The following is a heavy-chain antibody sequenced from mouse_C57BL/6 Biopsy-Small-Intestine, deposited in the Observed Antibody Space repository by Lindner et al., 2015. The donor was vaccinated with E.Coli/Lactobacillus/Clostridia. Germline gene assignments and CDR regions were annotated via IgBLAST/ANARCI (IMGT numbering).Heavy chain of an antibody. CDR1: GFTFNTYA. CDR2: IRSKSNNYAT. D-gene: IGHD1-1*02. CDR3: VCIYYEGAY. Sequence: VQLQESGGGLVQPKGSLKLSCAASGFTFNTYAMNWVRQAPGKGLEWVARIRSKSNNYATYYADSVKDRFTISRDDSESMLYLQMNNLKTEDTAMYYCVCIYYEGAYWGQGTLVTVSA. V-gene: IGHV10-1*01. J-gene: IGHJ3*01.